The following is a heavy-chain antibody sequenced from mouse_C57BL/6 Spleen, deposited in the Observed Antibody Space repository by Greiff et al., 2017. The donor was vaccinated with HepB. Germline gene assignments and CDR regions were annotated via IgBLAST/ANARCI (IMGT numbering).Heavy chain of an antibody. CDR3: ARSYGNGFDY. J-gene: IGHJ2*01. V-gene: IGHV5-6*01. CDR1: GFTFSSYG. D-gene: IGHD2-1*01. CDR2: ISSGGSYT. Sequence: EVQLVESGGDLVKPGGSLKLSCAASGFTFSSYGISWVRQTPDKRLEWVATISSGGSYTYYPDSVKGRFTISRDNAKNTLYLQMSSLKSEDTAMYYCARSYGNGFDYWGQGTTLTVSS.